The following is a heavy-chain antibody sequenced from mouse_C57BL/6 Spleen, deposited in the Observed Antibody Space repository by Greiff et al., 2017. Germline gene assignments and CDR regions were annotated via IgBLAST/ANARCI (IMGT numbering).Heavy chain of an antibody. J-gene: IGHJ2*01. CDR2: ISSGGDYI. CDR1: GFTFSSYA. Sequence: EVKVEESGEGLVKPGGSLKLSCAASGFTFSSYAMSWVRQTPEKRLEWVAYISSGGDYIYYADTVKGRFTISRDNARNTLYLQMSSLKSEDTAMYYCTREGLSTPYFDYWGQGTTLTVSS. V-gene: IGHV5-9-1*02. D-gene: IGHD3-3*01. CDR3: TREGLSTPYFDY.